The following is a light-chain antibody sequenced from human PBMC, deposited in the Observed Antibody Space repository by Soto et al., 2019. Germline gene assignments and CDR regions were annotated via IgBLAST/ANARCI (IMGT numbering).Light chain of an antibody. V-gene: IGLV2-14*01. CDR1: SSDVGGYNY. CDR3: SSYISRSRV. CDR2: EVS. J-gene: IGLJ1*01. Sequence: QSALTQPDAVSGSPGQSITISCTGTSSDVGGYNYVSWYQQHPGKAPKLMIYEVSNRPSGVSNRFSGSKSGNTASLTISGLQAEDEADYYCSSYISRSRVFGTGTKVTVL.